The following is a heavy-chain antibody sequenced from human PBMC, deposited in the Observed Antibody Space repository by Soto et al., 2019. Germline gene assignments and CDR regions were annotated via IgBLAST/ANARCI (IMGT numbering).Heavy chain of an antibody. D-gene: IGHD5-18*01. CDR3: ARVWGYSYGLASDI. V-gene: IGHV4-30-2*01. J-gene: IGHJ3*02. CDR1: GCSISSGGDS. CDR2: IYHSGST. Sequence: ASETLSLTCAFSGCSISSGGDSWSWIRQPPGKGLEWIGYIYHSGSTYYNPSLKSRVTISVDRSKSQFSLKLSSVTAADTAVYYCARVWGYSYGLASDIWGQGTMVTVSS.